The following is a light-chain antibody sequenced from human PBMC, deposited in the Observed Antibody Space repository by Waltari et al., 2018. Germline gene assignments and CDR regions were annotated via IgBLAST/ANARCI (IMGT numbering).Light chain of an antibody. CDR3: QHRANWPLT. Sequence: EIVLTQSPATLSLSPGERATLSCRASQSVSIYLAWYQQKPGQAPRLLIYDISNRAAGIPARFSGSGSGTDFTLTISGLEPEDFAVYYCQHRANWPLTFGGGTRVQIK. V-gene: IGKV3-11*01. CDR1: QSVSIY. J-gene: IGKJ4*01. CDR2: DIS.